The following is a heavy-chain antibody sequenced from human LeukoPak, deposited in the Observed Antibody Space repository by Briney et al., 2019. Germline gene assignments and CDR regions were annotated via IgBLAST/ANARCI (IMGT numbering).Heavy chain of an antibody. V-gene: IGHV1-8*01. Sequence: ASVKVSCKASGYMFTSYDINWVRQASGQGLEWMGWMNPNSGNTGYAQKFQGRVTMTRNTSISTAYMELSSLRSEDTAVYYCARGPNKSDGGNSGSARFDPWGQGALVTVSS. CDR2: MNPNSGNT. D-gene: IGHD4-23*01. CDR1: GYMFTSYD. CDR3: ARGPNKSDGGNSGSARFDP. J-gene: IGHJ5*02.